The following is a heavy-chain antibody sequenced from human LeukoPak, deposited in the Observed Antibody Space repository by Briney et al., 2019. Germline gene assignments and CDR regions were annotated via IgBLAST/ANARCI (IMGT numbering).Heavy chain of an antibody. CDR1: GGSFSGYY. J-gene: IGHJ6*02. CDR2: INHSGST. V-gene: IGHV4-34*01. CDR3: GTNAFPRYYYYYGMDV. D-gene: IGHD2-2*01. Sequence: SETLCLTCAVYGGSFSGYYWSWIRQPPGKGLEWIGEINHSGSTNYNPSLKSRVTISVDTSKNQFSLKLSSVTAADTAVYYCGTNAFPRYYYYYGMDVWGQGTTVTVSS.